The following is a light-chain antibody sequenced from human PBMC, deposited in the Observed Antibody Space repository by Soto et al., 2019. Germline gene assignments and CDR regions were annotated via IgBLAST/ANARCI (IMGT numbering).Light chain of an antibody. CDR2: YDD. CDR1: SSNIGNNA. CDR3: AAWGDSLNGYV. J-gene: IGLJ1*01. Sequence: QPVLTQPPSVSEAPSQRVTISCSGSSSNIGNNAVNWYQQLPGKAPKLLIYYDDLLPSGVSDRFSGSKSGTSASLAISGLQSEDEADYYCAAWGDSLNGYVFGTGTKVTVL. V-gene: IGLV1-36*01.